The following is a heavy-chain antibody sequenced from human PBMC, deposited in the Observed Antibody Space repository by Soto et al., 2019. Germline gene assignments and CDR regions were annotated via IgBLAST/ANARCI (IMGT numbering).Heavy chain of an antibody. V-gene: IGHV3-23*01. CDR3: AKVPRYCSTSSCFGRSFDY. Sequence: GGSLRLSCAASGFPLSSYTMNRARQAPGKALEWVSSISGSSGNTYYADSVKGRFTISRDNSKDTLSLQMNSLRAEDTAVYYCAKVPRYCSTSSCFGRSFDYWGQEPWSPSPQ. CDR1: GFPLSSYT. CDR2: ISGSSGNT. J-gene: IGHJ4*01. D-gene: IGHD2-15*01.